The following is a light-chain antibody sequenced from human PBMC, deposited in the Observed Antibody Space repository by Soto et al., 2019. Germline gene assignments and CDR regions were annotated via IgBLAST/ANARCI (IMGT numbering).Light chain of an antibody. CDR3: QQRNVWPPVT. CDR1: QSVRSN. V-gene: IGKV3D-15*01. CDR2: GAF. J-gene: IGKJ5*01. Sequence: VMTQSPATVSVSPGERVTLSCRASQSVRSNLAWYQQKPGQSPRLLIYGAFNRATGIPARFSGSGSGTDFTLTISSLEPEDSAVYYCQQRNVWPPVTFGQGTRLEI.